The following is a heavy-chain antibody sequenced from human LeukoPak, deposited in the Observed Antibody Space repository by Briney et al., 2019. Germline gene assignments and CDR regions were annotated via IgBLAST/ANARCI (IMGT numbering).Heavy chain of an antibody. Sequence: PSETLSLTCTVSGVSLSSSSYYWGWLRQPPGKGREWIGRIYYSGSTYYNPPLKSRFTISVDTSKNQFSLKLSSVTAADTAVYYFSRVPNFYYYYMDVWGKGTTVTISS. CDR1: GVSLSSSSYY. V-gene: IGHV4-39*01. J-gene: IGHJ6*03. CDR2: IYYSGST. CDR3: SRVPNFYYYYMDV.